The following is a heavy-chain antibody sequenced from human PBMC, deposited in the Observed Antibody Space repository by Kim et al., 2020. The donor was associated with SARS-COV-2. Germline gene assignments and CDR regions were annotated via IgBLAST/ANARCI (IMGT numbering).Heavy chain of an antibody. CDR3: ARPAVAGRPYYFDY. V-gene: IGHV1-8*01. D-gene: IGHD6-19*01. J-gene: IGHJ4*02. CDR1: GYTFTSYD. Sequence: ASVKVSCKASGYTFTSYDINWVRQATGQGLEWMGWMNPNSGNTGYAQKFQGRVTMTRNTSISTAYMELSSLRSEDTAVYYCARPAVAGRPYYFDYWGQGTLVTVSS. CDR2: MNPNSGNT.